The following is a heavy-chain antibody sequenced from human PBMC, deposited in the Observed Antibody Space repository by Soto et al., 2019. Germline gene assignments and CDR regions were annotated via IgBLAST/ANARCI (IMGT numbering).Heavy chain of an antibody. D-gene: IGHD4-17*01. V-gene: IGHV3-48*01. CDR3: AREGKRDGDCEY. CDR2: ISSSSRTI. J-gene: IGHJ4*02. Sequence: EVQLVESGGGLVQPGGSLRLSCAASGFTFSSYSMNWVRQAPGKGLEWGSYISSSSRTIYYADSVKGRFTIPRDNAKNSLYLQLHSMRAEDTAVYYCAREGKRDGDCEYWGQRTLVTVSS. CDR1: GFTFSSYS.